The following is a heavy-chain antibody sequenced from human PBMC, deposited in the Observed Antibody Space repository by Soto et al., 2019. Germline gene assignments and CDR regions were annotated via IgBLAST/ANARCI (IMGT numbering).Heavy chain of an antibody. J-gene: IGHJ4*02. CDR2: VWHTGTT. CDR1: GFSIISHYY. Sequence: PSETLSLTCAVSGFSIISHYYWGWVRRPPGKGLEWIGNVWHTGTTYYNPSFENRVTLSVDTSKNQFSLSLTSVTAADTATYYCARVSFGKQLASLDFWGQGTLVTVSS. D-gene: IGHD3-10*01. V-gene: IGHV4-38-2*01. CDR3: ARVSFGKQLASLDF.